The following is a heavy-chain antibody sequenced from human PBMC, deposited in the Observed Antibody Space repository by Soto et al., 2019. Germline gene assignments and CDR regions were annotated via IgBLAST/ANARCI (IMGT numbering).Heavy chain of an antibody. D-gene: IGHD6-6*01. J-gene: IGHJ6*02. V-gene: IGHV4-31*03. Sequence: LSLPCTVSGGSISSGGYYWSWIRQHPGKGLEWIGYIYYSGSTYYNPSLKSRVTISVDTSKNQFSLKLSSVTAADTAVYYCARDSLEGSPIASIAARHYYYYYGMDVWGQGTTVTVSS. CDR3: ARDSLEGSPIASIAARHYYYYYGMDV. CDR1: GGSISSGGYY. CDR2: IYYSGST.